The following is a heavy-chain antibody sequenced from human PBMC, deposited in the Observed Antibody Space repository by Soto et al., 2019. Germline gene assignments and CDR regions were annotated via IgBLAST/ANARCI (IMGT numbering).Heavy chain of an antibody. V-gene: IGHV4-39*01. J-gene: IGHJ4*02. D-gene: IGHD3-16*01. CDR2: IYYSGRT. CDR1: GGSISGDSYY. Sequence: QLQLHESGPGLVKPSETLSLTCTVTGGSISGDSYYWAWIRQPPGKGLEWIGNIYYSGRTFYNPSLRSRVTISIDTSKSHFSLRLSSVTAADTAVYYCARRGLGLDYWGRGTLVTVSS. CDR3: ARRGLGLDY.